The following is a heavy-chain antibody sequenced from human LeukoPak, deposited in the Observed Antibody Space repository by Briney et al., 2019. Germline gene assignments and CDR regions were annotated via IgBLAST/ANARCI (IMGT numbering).Heavy chain of an antibody. J-gene: IGHJ4*02. CDR2: ISYDGSNK. CDR1: GFTFSSYG. Sequence: PGGSPRLSCAASGFTFSSYGMHWVRQAPGKGLEWVAVISYDGSNKYYADSVKGRFTISRDNSKNTLYLQMNSLRAEDTAVYYCAKASIVVVPAAIFDWGQGTLVTVSS. CDR3: AKASIVVVPAAIFD. D-gene: IGHD2-2*01. V-gene: IGHV3-30*18.